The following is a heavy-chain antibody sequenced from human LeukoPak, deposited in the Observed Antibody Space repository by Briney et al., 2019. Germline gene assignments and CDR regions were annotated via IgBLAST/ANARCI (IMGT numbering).Heavy chain of an antibody. CDR2: INPNSGGT. Sequence: ASVTVSFTASGYTFTVYYMHWVRQAPGQGLGWMGWINPNSGGTNYAQKFQGRVTMTRDTSISTAYMELSRLRSDDTAVYYCAIGVVLRYFDWLLRGWGQGTLVTVSS. V-gene: IGHV1-2*02. J-gene: IGHJ4*02. CDR3: AIGVVLRYFDWLLRG. D-gene: IGHD3-9*01. CDR1: GYTFTVYY.